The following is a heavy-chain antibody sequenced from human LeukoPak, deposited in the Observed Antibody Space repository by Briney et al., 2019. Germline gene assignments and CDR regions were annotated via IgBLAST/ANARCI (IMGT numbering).Heavy chain of an antibody. Sequence: ASVKVSCKASGYTFTSYAMNWVRQAPGQGLEWMGWINTNTGNPTYAQGFTGRFVFSLDTSVSTAYLQISSLKAEDTAVYYCATPPNWGSDYYYYMDVWGKGTTVTVSS. J-gene: IGHJ6*03. CDR3: ATPPNWGSDYYYYMDV. CDR1: GYTFTSYA. CDR2: INTNTGNP. V-gene: IGHV7-4-1*02. D-gene: IGHD7-27*01.